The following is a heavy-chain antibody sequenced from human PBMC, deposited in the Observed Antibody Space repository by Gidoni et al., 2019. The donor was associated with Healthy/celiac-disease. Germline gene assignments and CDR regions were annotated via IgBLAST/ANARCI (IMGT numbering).Heavy chain of an antibody. D-gene: IGHD5-12*01. J-gene: IGHJ1*01. CDR3: AKDKGWRYIMEYFHH. V-gene: IGHV3-43*01. CDR1: GFTFDDYT. CDR2: ISWDGGST. Sequence: EVQLVESGGVVVQPGGSLRLSCAASGFTFDDYTMHWVRQAPGKGLEWVSLISWDGGSTYYADSVKGRFTISRDNSKNSLYLQMNSLRTEDTALYYCAKDKGWRYIMEYFHHWGQGTLVTVSS.